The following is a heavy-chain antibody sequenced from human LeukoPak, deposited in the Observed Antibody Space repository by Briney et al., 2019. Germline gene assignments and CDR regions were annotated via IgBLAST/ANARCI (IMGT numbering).Heavy chain of an antibody. CDR3: ARERHYYYYMDV. J-gene: IGHJ6*03. Sequence: PSETLSLTCTVSGGSITSSNYYWSWIRQPAGKGLEWIGRFYTSGSTKYNPSLKSRVTISVDTSKNQFSLKLSSVTAADTAVYYCARERHYYYYMDVWGKGTTVTISS. CDR1: GGSITSSNY. V-gene: IGHV4-61*02. CDR2: FYTSGST.